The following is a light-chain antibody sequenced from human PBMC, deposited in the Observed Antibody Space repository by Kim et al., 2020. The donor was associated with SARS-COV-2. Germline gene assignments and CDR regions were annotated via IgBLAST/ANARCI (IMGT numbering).Light chain of an antibody. Sequence: SSELTQDPAVSVALGQTVRITCQGDRLRSYYATWYQQKPGQAPVLVIYGKNNRPSGIPDRFSGSSSGNTASLTITGAQAEDEADYYCNSRDSSGNHLLFGGGTQLTVL. V-gene: IGLV3-19*01. CDR2: GKN. J-gene: IGLJ2*01. CDR3: NSRDSSGNHLL. CDR1: RLRSYY.